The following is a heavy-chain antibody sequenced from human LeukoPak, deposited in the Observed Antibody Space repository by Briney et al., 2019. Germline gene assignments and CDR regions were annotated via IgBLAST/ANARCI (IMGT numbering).Heavy chain of an antibody. CDR1: GYTFTGYY. V-gene: IGHV1-2*02. Sequence: ASVKVSCKASGYTFTGYYMHWVRQAPGQGLEWMGWINPNSGGTNYAQKFQGRVTMTRDTSISTAYMELSRLRSDDTAVYYCARDRTGSGGNNFDYWGQGTLVTVSS. CDR3: ARDRTGSGGNNFDY. CDR2: INPNSGGT. J-gene: IGHJ4*02. D-gene: IGHD3-3*01.